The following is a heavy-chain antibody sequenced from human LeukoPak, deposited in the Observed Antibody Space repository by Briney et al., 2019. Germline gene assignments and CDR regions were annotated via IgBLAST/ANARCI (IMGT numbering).Heavy chain of an antibody. CDR2: TSYNGNIK. V-gene: IGHV3-30*18. D-gene: IGHD4-11*01. Sequence: GGSLRLSCAASGFTFSSYGMHWVRQAPGKGLGWVAGTSYNGNIKYYADYVKGRFSISRDNSKTTLFLQMNSLRAEDTAVYYCAKDLHDYGNYVGWFDSWGQGTLVTVSS. J-gene: IGHJ5*01. CDR1: GFTFSSYG. CDR3: AKDLHDYGNYVGWFDS.